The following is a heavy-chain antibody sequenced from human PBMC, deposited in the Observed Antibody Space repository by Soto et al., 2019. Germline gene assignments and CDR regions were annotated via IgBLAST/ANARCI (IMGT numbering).Heavy chain of an antibody. J-gene: IGHJ6*02. CDR1: GGSISSGEYY. CDR3: ATKDYGNYNGVDV. V-gene: IGHV4-30-4*01. CDR2: VYYTGST. D-gene: IGHD4-17*01. Sequence: SETLSLTCTVSGGSISSGEYYWSWIRQSPGKGLEWIGYVYYTGSTYYNPSLMSRVTISVDTSKKQFSLKVSSVTAADTAVYYCATKDYGNYNGVDVWGQGTTVTVSS.